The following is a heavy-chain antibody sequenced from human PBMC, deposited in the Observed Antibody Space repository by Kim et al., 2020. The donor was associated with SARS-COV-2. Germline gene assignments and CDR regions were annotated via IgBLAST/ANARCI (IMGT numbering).Heavy chain of an antibody. V-gene: IGHV4-34*01. CDR1: GGSFSGYY. Sequence: SETLSLTCAVYGGSFSGYYWSWIRQPPGKGLEWIGEINHSGNTNYNPSLKSRVTISVDTSKNQFSLKLSSVTAADTAVYYCARGADYDILTGYLGMDVWGQGTTVTVSS. D-gene: IGHD3-9*01. CDR3: ARGADYDILTGYLGMDV. J-gene: IGHJ6*02. CDR2: INHSGNT.